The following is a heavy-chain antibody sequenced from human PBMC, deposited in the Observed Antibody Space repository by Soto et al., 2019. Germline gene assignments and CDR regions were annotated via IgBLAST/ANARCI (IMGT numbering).Heavy chain of an antibody. CDR2: INSDGSST. CDR3: ARQRVGAVDY. V-gene: IGHV3-74*01. J-gene: IGHJ4*02. CDR1: GFTFSTYW. D-gene: IGHD1-26*01. Sequence: EVQLVESGGGLVQPGGSLRLSCAASGFTFSTYWMHWARQAPGKGLVWVSRINSDGSSTSYEDSVKGRFTITRDNAKNKLYLQMNSLRAEDTAVFHCARQRVGAVDYWGQGTLVTVSS.